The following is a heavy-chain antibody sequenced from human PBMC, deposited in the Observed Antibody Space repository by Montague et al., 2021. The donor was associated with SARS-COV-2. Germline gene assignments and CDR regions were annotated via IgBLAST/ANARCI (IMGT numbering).Heavy chain of an antibody. V-gene: IGHV2-70*01. D-gene: IGHD4-17*01. CDR3: ARSYGDYRDSYFDY. Sequence: PVLVKPTQTLTLTCTFSGFSLNTSGLCVSWIRQPPGKALEWLALIDWDEDQYYSTSLNTRLTISKDTSKNQVVLTMTNMDPIDTATYYCARSYGDYRDSYFDYWGQGTLVTVSS. CDR1: GFSLNTSGLC. J-gene: IGHJ4*02. CDR2: IDWDEDQ.